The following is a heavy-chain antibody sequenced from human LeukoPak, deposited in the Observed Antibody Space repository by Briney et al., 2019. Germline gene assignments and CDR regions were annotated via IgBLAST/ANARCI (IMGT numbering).Heavy chain of an antibody. CDR1: GFTFSSYE. D-gene: IGHD1-26*01. CDR2: ISSSGSTI. J-gene: IGHJ4*02. CDR3: AKASNAVGATHFDY. Sequence: NPGGSLRLSCAASGFTFSSYEMNWVRQAPGKGLEWVSYISSSGSTIYYADSVKGRFTISRDNAKNSLYLQMNSLRAEDTAVYYCAKASNAVGATHFDYWGQGTLVTVSS. V-gene: IGHV3-48*03.